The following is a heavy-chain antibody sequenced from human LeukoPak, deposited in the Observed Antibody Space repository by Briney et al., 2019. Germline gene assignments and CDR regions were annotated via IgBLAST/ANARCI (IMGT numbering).Heavy chain of an antibody. J-gene: IGHJ5*02. CDR2: IYTSGST. V-gene: IGHV4-4*07. CDR1: GGSISSYY. D-gene: IGHD3-16*01. CDR3: VRDHVSPGLSNWFDP. Sequence: SETLSLTCTVSGGSISSYYWSWIRQPAGKGLEWIGRIYTSGSTNYNPSLKSRVTMSVDTSKNQFSLKLSSVTAADTAVYYCVRDHVSPGLSNWFDPWGQGTLVTVSS.